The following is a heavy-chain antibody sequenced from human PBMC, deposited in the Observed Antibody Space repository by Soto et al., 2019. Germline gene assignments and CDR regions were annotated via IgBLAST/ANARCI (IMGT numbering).Heavy chain of an antibody. CDR3: ARVVKAGDYGDYGRYYFDY. CDR2: ISAYSGNT. CDR1: GYTFTTYG. V-gene: IGHV1-18*04. J-gene: IGHJ4*01. D-gene: IGHD4-17*01. Sequence: QVQLVQSGAEVKKPGASVKVSCKASGYTFTTYGITWVRQAPGQGLEWMGWISAYSGNTNYAQKLQGRLTVTTDTSTNTASMDLMSLRSDDTAVYYCARVVKAGDYGDYGRYYFDYWGHGTLVTVSS.